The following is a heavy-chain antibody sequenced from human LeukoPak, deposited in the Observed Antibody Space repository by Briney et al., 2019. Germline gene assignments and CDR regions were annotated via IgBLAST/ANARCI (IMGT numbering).Heavy chain of an antibody. CDR1: GFSFSTYW. J-gene: IGHJ4*02. D-gene: IGHD2-15*01. Sequence: PGGSLRLSCGAPGFSFSTYWMDWVRQAPGKGLEWVASIKEDGSHADYADSVRGRFTVSRDKTKNSLYLQMNSLRVDDTAVYYCASDRAYSQFDYWGQGTLVTVSS. CDR3: ASDRAYSQFDY. CDR2: IKEDGSHA. V-gene: IGHV3-7*01.